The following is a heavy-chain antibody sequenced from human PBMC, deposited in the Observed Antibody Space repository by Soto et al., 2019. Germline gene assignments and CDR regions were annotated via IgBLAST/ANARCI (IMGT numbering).Heavy chain of an antibody. CDR1: GDSISTYY. J-gene: IGHJ4*02. Sequence: SETLSLTCTVSGDSISTYYWSWIRQPPGKGLEWIGYVYFTRSTNCNPSLQSRVTISVDTSKNQFSLRLISVSAADTAVYYCARGSCGSASCYMGDSWGQGTLVTVSS. V-gene: IGHV4-59*01. CDR2: VYFTRST. CDR3: ARGSCGSASCYMGDS. D-gene: IGHD2-2*01.